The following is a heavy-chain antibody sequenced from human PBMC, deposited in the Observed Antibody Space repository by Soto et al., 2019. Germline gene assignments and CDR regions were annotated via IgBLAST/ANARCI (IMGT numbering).Heavy chain of an antibody. Sequence: QVQLVESGGGVVQPGRSLRLSCAASGFTFSSYGMHWVRQAPGKGLEWVAVIWYDGSNKYYADSVKGRFTISRDNSKNTLYLQMNSLRAEDTAVYYCARDRSYSSGWYFPVDAFDIWGQGTMVTVSS. CDR3: ARDRSYSSGWYFPVDAFDI. J-gene: IGHJ3*02. V-gene: IGHV3-33*01. D-gene: IGHD6-19*01. CDR1: GFTFSSYG. CDR2: IWYDGSNK.